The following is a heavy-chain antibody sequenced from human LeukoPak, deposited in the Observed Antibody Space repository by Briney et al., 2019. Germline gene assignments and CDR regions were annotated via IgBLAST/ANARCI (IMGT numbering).Heavy chain of an antibody. CDR1: GFTFSNHW. J-gene: IGHJ4*02. CDR2: IDTDGSST. CDR3: VRALGDYWGQGDY. V-gene: IGHV3-74*01. D-gene: IGHD3-16*01. Sequence: GGSLRLSCAASGFTFSNHWMYWVRQGPGKGLVWISGIDTDGSSTNYADSVKGRFTISRDNAKNTLYLQMNSLGAADTAVYYCVRALGDYWGQGDYWGQGTLVTVSS.